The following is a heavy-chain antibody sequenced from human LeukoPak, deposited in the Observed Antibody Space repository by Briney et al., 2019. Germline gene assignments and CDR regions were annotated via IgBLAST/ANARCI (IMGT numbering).Heavy chain of an antibody. CDR1: GGSFRGYY. V-gene: IGHV4-59*08. CDR2: IYYSGST. CDR3: ARQVGPWDAFDI. J-gene: IGHJ3*02. Sequence: SETLSLTCAVYGGSFRGYYWSWISQHPGKGLEWIGYIYYSGSTNYNPSLKSRVTISVDTSKNQFSLKLSSVTAADTAVYYCARQVGPWDAFDIWGQGTMVTVSS. D-gene: IGHD1-26*01.